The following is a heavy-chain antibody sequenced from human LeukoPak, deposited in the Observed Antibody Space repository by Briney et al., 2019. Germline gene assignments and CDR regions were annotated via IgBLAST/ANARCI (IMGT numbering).Heavy chain of an antibody. CDR3: AKGTLGHCNGASCYPLDY. CDR2: ITGGGADT. V-gene: IGHV3-23*01. Sequence: PGGSLRLSGAASGFAFSNYAMAWVRQAPGKEPEWVSVITGGGADTYQIDSVKGRFTISRDNSKNTLYLQMNSLRAEDTAVYFCAKGTLGHCNGASCYPLDYWGQGTLVTVSS. J-gene: IGHJ4*02. CDR1: GFAFSNYA. D-gene: IGHD2-15*01.